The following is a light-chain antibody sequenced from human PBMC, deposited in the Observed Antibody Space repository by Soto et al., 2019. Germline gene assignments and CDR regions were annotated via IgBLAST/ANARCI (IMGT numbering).Light chain of an antibody. CDR1: QSISTW. J-gene: IGKJ1*01. V-gene: IGKV1-5*01. CDR3: QQYNSYS. Sequence: DIQMTQSPSTLSASVGDSVTITCRASQSISTWSAWYQQKPGKAPKLLIYAASSLQSGVPSRFSGSGSGTEFTLTISSLQPDDFATYYCQQYNSYSFGQGTKVDIK. CDR2: AAS.